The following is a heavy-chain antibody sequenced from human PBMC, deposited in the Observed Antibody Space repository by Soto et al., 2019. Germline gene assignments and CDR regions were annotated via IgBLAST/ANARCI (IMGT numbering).Heavy chain of an antibody. CDR1: GFTFSSYA. CDR2: ISGSGGST. CDR3: AKEDIVLMVYAQRGSSGWYDY. J-gene: IGHJ4*02. Sequence: GGSLRLSCAASGFTFSSYAMSWVRQAPGKGLEWVSAISGSGGSTYYADSVKGRFTISRDNSKNTLYLQMNSLRAEDTAVYYCAKEDIVLMVYAQRGSSGWYDYWGQGTLVTVSS. V-gene: IGHV3-23*01. D-gene: IGHD2-8*01.